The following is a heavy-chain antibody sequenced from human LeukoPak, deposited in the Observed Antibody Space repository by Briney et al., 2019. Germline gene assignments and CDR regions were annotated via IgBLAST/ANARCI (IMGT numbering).Heavy chain of an antibody. CDR1: GFTFSSYW. J-gene: IGHJ4*02. D-gene: IGHD6-19*01. CDR2: MRVDGSDI. CDR3: ARGRGWTYDS. Sequence: GGSLRLSCAASGFTFSSYWMTWVRQAPGKGLEWVANMRVDGSDIHYLDSVKGRFTISSDNARNSLYLQMNALRAEDTAVYYCARGRGWTYDSWGRGTLVTVSS. V-gene: IGHV3-7*04.